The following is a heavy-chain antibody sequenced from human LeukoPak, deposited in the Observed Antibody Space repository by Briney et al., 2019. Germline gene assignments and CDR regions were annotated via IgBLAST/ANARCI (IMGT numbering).Heavy chain of an antibody. D-gene: IGHD6-13*01. CDR3: AKAVRGGIDLYYFDH. CDR2: ISGSGDST. J-gene: IGHJ4*02. Sequence: GGSLRLSCAASGFTFSTYAMNWVRQAPRKGLEWVSGISGSGDSTYYADSVKGRFTISRDNSKNTLFLQMNSLGAEDTAVYYCAKAVRGGIDLYYFDHWGQGTLVTVSS. V-gene: IGHV3-23*01. CDR1: GFTFSTYA.